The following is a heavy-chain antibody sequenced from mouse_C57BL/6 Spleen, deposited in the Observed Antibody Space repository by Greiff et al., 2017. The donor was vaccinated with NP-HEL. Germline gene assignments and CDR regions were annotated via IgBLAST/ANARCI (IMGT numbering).Heavy chain of an antibody. CDR3: ARPLSTVVAKKSWFAY. Sequence: QVQLQQSGAELMKPGASVKLSCKATGYTFTGYWIEWVKQRPGHGLEWIGEILPGSGSTNYNEKFKGKATFTADTSSNTAYMQLSSLTTEDSAIYYCARPLSTVVAKKSWFAYWGQGTLVTVSA. V-gene: IGHV1-9*01. CDR2: ILPGSGST. CDR1: GYTFTGYW. D-gene: IGHD1-1*01. J-gene: IGHJ3*01.